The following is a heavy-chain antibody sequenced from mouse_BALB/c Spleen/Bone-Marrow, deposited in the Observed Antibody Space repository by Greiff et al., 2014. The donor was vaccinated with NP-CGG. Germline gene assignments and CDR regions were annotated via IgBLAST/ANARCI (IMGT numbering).Heavy chain of an antibody. V-gene: IGHV2-9*02. Sequence: VKLVESGPGLVAPSQSLSINCTVSGFSLTSYGVHWVRQPPGKGLEWLGVIWAGGSTNYNSALMSKLNISKDNSKSQVFLKMNSRQTDDTAMYYCAISYYGNYRAMDYWGQGTSVTVSS. CDR1: GFSLTSYG. CDR3: AISYYGNYRAMDY. CDR2: IWAGGST. J-gene: IGHJ4*01. D-gene: IGHD2-10*01.